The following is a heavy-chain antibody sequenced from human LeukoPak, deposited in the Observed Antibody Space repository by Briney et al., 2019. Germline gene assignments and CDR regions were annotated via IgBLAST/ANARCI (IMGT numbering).Heavy chain of an antibody. V-gene: IGHV4-34*01. D-gene: IGHD6-19*01. CDR3: ARDSPVAY. CDR1: VGSFSGYY. Sequence: KPSETLSLTCAVDVGSFSGYYWSWIRQPPGKGLEWIGEINHSGSTNYNPSLKSRVTISVDTSKNQFSLKLSSVTAADTAVYYCARDSPVAYWGQGTLVTVSS. CDR2: INHSGST. J-gene: IGHJ4*02.